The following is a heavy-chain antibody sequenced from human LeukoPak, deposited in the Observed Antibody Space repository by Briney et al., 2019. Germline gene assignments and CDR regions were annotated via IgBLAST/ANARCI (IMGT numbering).Heavy chain of an antibody. CDR2: ISGSGGST. V-gene: IGHV3-23*01. J-gene: IGHJ5*02. CDR1: GFTFSSYA. CDR3: ARDPSSGWYLKGWFDP. Sequence: PGGSLRLSCAASGFTFSSYAMSWVRQAPGKGLEWVSAISGSGGSTYYADSVKGRFTISRDNSKNTLYLQMSSLRAEDTAVYYCARDPSSGWYLKGWFDPWGQGTLVTVSS. D-gene: IGHD6-19*01.